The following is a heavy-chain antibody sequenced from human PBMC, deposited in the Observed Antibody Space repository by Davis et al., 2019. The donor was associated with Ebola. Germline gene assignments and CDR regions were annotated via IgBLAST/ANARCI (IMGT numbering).Heavy chain of an antibody. V-gene: IGHV3-15*01. CDR2: IKSKTDGGTT. CDR3: AKDPTGPWELLFAYYFDY. Sequence: GESLKISCAASGFTFSNAWMSWVRQAPGKGLEWVGRIKSKTDGGTTDYAAPVKGRFTISRDDSKNTLYLQMNSLRAEDTAVYYCAKDPTGPWELLFAYYFDYWGQGTLVTVSS. D-gene: IGHD1-26*01. J-gene: IGHJ4*02. CDR1: GFTFSNAW.